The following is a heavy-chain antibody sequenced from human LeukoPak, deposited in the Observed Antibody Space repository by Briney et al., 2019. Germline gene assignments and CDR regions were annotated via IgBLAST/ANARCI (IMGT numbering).Heavy chain of an antibody. CDR3: ATQGEISGAVAGTALDY. CDR1: GFTFDDYA. J-gene: IGHJ4*02. D-gene: IGHD6-19*01. V-gene: IGHV3-43D*03. Sequence: PGRSLRLSCAASGFTFDDYAMHWVRQAPGKGLEWVSLISWDGGSTYYADSVKGRFTISRDNSKNSLYLQMNSLRAEDTALYYCATQGEISGAVAGTALDYWGQGTLVTVSS. CDR2: ISWDGGST.